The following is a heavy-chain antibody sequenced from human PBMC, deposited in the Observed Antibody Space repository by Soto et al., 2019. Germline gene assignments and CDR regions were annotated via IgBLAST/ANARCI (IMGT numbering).Heavy chain of an antibody. CDR3: ARGDDFAGNDYFDY. Sequence: QLQLQESGPGLVKPSETLSLTCTVSGGSISSGFHYWGWIRQPPGKGLEYIGSQYYAGSTYYNPSLKRRVTILVDTSKNQFSLKLSSVTASDTAVYFCARGDDFAGNDYFDYWGQGTLVTVSS. V-gene: IGHV4-39*01. CDR1: GGSISSGFHY. D-gene: IGHD1-1*01. CDR2: QYYAGST. J-gene: IGHJ4*02.